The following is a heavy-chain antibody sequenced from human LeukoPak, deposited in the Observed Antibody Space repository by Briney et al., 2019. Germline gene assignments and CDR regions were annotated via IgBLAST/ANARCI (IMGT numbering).Heavy chain of an antibody. V-gene: IGHV4-59*08. D-gene: IGHD4-23*01. J-gene: IGHJ4*02. CDR1: GGSISDYY. Sequence: SETLSLTCTVSGGSISDYYWSWIRQPPGKGLEWIGYIYYSGITNYNPSLKTRVTILVDTSKNQFSLKLSSVTAADTAVYYCARDYYGGNSDWGQGTLVTVSS. CDR3: ARDYYGGNSD. CDR2: IYYSGIT.